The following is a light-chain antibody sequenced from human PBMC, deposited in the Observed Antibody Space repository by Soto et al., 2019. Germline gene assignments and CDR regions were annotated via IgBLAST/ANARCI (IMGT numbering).Light chain of an antibody. CDR3: QQFYSTPRT. CDR1: QGIRND. CDR2: AAS. J-gene: IGKJ1*01. V-gene: IGKV1-17*01. Sequence: DIQMTQSPSSLSGSAGDRFTITCRASQGIRNDLGWYQQKPGKAPKRLIYAASSLQSGVPSRFSGSGSGTDFTLTISSLQAEDVAVYYCQQFYSTPRTFGQGTKVDIK.